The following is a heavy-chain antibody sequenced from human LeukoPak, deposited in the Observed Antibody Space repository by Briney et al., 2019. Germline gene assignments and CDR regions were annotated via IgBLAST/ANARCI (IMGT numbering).Heavy chain of an antibody. Sequence: SQTLSLTCTVSGGSISSGGYYWSWIRQHPGKGLEWIGYIYYSGSTYYNPSLKSRVTISVDTSKNQFSLKLSSVTAADTAVYYCARDGVLGVAPTGGAFDIWGQGTMVTVSS. CDR3: ARDGVLGVAPTGGAFDI. CDR1: GGSISSGGYY. J-gene: IGHJ3*02. V-gene: IGHV4-31*03. CDR2: IYYSGST. D-gene: IGHD2-8*01.